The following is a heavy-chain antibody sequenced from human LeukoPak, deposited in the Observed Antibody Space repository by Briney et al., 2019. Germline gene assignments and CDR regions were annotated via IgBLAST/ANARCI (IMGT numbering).Heavy chain of an antibody. V-gene: IGHV4-39*07. CDR1: GGSISSGGYS. CDR2: IYYSGST. CDR3: ARERGYGSGSRIDY. D-gene: IGHD3-10*01. Sequence: PSQTLSLTCAVSGGSISSGGYSWSWIRQPLGKGLEWIGSIYYSGSTYYNPSLKSRVTISVDTSKNQFSPKLSSVTAADTAVYYCARERGYGSGSRIDYWGQGTLVTVSS. J-gene: IGHJ4*02.